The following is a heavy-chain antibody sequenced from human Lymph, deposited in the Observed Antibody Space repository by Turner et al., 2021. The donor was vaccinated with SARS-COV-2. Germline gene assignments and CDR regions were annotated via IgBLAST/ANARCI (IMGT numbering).Heavy chain of an antibody. D-gene: IGHD3-10*01. CDR3: ARSRDLQSMVRGVDPFDY. CDR1: GYTFTGYY. V-gene: IGHV1-2*02. Sequence: QVQLVQSGAEVKKPGASVKVPCKASGYTFTGYYIHWVRQAPGQGLEWMGGINPNSGGTNYAQRFQGRVTMTRDTSLSTAYMQLSRLRSDDTAVYYCARSRDLQSMVRGVDPFDYWGQGTLVTVSS. CDR2: INPNSGGT. J-gene: IGHJ4*02.